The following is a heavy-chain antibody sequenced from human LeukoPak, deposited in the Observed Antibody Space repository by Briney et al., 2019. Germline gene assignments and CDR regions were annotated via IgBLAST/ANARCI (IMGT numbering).Heavy chain of an antibody. D-gene: IGHD2-21*01. CDR1: GFTFGSYG. J-gene: IGHJ4*02. Sequence: GGSLRLSCRASGFTFGSYGMHWVRQAPGKGPESVAVISFDGSKRYLADSVKGRFSISRDNTKNTLYLQRNSLRVEDTAVYYCVRVRSSIVDYFDYWGQGTLVSVSS. CDR2: ISFDGSKR. V-gene: IGHV3-30*03. CDR3: VRVRSSIVDYFDY.